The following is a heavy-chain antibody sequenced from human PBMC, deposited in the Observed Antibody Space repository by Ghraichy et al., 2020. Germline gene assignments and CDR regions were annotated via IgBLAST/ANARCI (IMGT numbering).Heavy chain of an antibody. CDR2: FYTAGYA. J-gene: IGHJ2*01. Sequence: GGSLRLSCRASGFTVSSKYMSWVRQAPGKGLEWVSIFYTAGYAYYADSVKGRFTPSRDSSENTLFLQMNSLRAEDTAMYYCAGGPLGFFDLWGRGTLVTVSS. CDR1: GFTVSSKY. V-gene: IGHV3-53*01. CDR3: AGGPLGFFDL.